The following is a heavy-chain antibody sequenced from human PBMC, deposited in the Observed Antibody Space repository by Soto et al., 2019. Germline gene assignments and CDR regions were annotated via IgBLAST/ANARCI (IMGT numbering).Heavy chain of an antibody. CDR2: ISGSADSI. V-gene: IGHV3-23*01. J-gene: IGHJ4*02. CDR1: GLTFSNYG. CDR3: AKGRPSVVLDY. Sequence: GGSLRLSCEASGLTFSNYGMSWVRQAPGKGLEWVSTISGSADSIYYTDSVKGRFTISRDNAKNTLYLQMNSLRAEDTAVYYCAKGRPSVVLDYWGQGTLVTVSS. D-gene: IGHD2-15*01.